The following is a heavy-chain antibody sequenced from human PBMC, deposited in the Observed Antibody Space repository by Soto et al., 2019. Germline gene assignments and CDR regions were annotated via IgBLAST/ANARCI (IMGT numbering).Heavy chain of an antibody. CDR3: SKDRRGGRAVIDS. V-gene: IGHV3-30*18. CDR2: ISYDGSSK. CDR1: GFSFSNYG. J-gene: IGHJ4*02. D-gene: IGHD6-19*01. Sequence: VGSLRLSCAASGFSFSNYGMHWVRQAPGKGLEWVAVISYDGSSKYHADSVKGRFTISRDNSKNTLHLQMNSLSAEDTAVYYCSKDRRGGRAVIDSWGQGTPVTVSS.